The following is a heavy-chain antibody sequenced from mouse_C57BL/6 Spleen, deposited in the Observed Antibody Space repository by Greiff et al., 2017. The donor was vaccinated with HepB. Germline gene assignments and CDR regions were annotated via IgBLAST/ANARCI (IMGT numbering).Heavy chain of an antibody. CDR1: GYSFTGYY. CDR2: INPSTGGT. V-gene: IGHV1-42*01. Sequence: VQLQQSGPELVKPGASVKISCKASGYSFTGYYMNWVKQSPEESLEWIGEINPSTGGTTYNQKFKAKATLTVDKSSSTAYMQLKSLTSEDSAVYYCARGGNYRFAYWGQGTLVTVSA. J-gene: IGHJ3*01. D-gene: IGHD2-1*01. CDR3: ARGGNYRFAY.